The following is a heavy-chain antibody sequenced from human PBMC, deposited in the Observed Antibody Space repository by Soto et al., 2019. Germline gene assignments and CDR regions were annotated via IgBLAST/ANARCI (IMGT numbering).Heavy chain of an antibody. CDR3: AISGSYFF. CDR2: IKEDGSVR. V-gene: IGHV3-7*05. J-gene: IGHJ4*02. Sequence: GGSLRLSCAASGLTFSSYGMNWVRQAPGKGLECVANIKEDGSVRSYVGSVKGRFTISRDNAKNSLYLQMDSLRAEDTAIYYCAISGSYFFWGQGALVTVSS. CDR1: GLTFSSYG. D-gene: IGHD1-26*01.